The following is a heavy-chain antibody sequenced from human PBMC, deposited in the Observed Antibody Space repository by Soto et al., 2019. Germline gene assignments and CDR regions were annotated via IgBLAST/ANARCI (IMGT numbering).Heavy chain of an antibody. Sequence: PGESLKISCKGSGYRFTSYWIGWVRQMPGNGLEWMAIIFPGDSETRYSPSFQVQVAISADKSISTAYLQWSSLKASDTAMYYCARQDDSGVDVWGQGTTVTVSS. D-gene: IGHD3-3*01. J-gene: IGHJ6*02. CDR3: ARQDDSGVDV. CDR1: GYRFTSYW. V-gene: IGHV5-51*01. CDR2: IFPGDSET.